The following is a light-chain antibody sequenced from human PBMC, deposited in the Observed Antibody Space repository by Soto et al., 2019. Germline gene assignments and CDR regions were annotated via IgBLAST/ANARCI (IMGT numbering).Light chain of an antibody. CDR2: KTS. Sequence: DIQLTQSPSTLSASVGDRVTITCRASQTISSWLAWYQQKPGKAPNLLIYKTSNLESGVPSRFSGSGSVTEFTLTISSLQPDDFATYYCQYYNDYCWTFGQGTKVEIK. J-gene: IGKJ1*01. V-gene: IGKV1-5*03. CDR3: QYYNDYCWT. CDR1: QTISSW.